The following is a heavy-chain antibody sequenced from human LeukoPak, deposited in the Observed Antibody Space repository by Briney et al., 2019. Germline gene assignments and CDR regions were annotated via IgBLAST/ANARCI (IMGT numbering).Heavy chain of an antibody. V-gene: IGHV1-18*04. CDR2: ISAYNGNT. CDR3: ARDETYYYGSGSYYNPIY. Sequence: GASVKVSCKASGYTFTSYYMHWVRQAPGQGLEWMGWISAYNGNTNYAQKLQGRVTMTTDTSTSTAYMELRSLRSDDTAVYYCARDETYYYGSGSYYNPIYWGQGTLVTVSS. D-gene: IGHD3-10*01. J-gene: IGHJ4*02. CDR1: GYTFTSYY.